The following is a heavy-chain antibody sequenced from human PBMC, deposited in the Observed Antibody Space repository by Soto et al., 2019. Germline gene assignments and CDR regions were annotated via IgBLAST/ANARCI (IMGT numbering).Heavy chain of an antibody. D-gene: IGHD1-26*01. CDR2: ISYDGSNT. J-gene: IGHJ4*02. V-gene: IGHV3-30*18. CDR3: AKEGGLSGSYYISSSYYFDY. CDR1: GFTFSSYG. Sequence: QVQLVESGGGVVQPGRSLRLSCVASGFTFSSYGMHWVRQAPGKGLEWVAIISYDGSNTYYADSVKGRFTISRDNSKNTLYXXVNSLRAEDTSVYYCAKEGGLSGSYYISSSYYFDYWGQGTLVTVSS.